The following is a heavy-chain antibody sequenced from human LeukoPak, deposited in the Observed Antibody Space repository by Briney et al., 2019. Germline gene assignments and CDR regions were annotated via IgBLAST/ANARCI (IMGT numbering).Heavy chain of an antibody. CDR3: ARGVSSGRNY. D-gene: IGHD3-10*01. CDR2: IYYSGNT. J-gene: IGHJ4*02. V-gene: IGHV4-59*08. CDR1: GGSISNYY. Sequence: SETLSLTCTVSGGSISNYYWSWIRQPPGKGLEWIGYIYYSGNTNYNPSLKSRVTISVDTSKNQFSLKLSSVTAADTAVYYCARGVSSGRNYWGQGALVTVSS.